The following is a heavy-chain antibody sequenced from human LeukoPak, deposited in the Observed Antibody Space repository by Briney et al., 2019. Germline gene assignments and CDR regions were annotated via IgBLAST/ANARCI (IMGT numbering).Heavy chain of an antibody. D-gene: IGHD5-12*01. Sequence: GGSLRLSCAASGFTFSSYWMSWVRQAPGKGLEWVASIKQDGSEKYYVDSVKGRFTISRDNAKNSLYLQMNSLRAEDTAVYYCARERAVDIFHFDYWGQGTLVTVSS. CDR2: IKQDGSEK. J-gene: IGHJ4*02. CDR1: GFTFSSYW. V-gene: IGHV3-7*01. CDR3: ARERAVDIFHFDY.